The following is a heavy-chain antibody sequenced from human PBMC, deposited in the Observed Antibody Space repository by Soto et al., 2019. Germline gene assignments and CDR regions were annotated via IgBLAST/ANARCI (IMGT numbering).Heavy chain of an antibody. CDR1: GFTLDDYA. Sequence: SLRLSCAASGFTLDDYAMHWVRQAPGKGLEWVSGISWNSGSIGYADSVKGRFTISRDNAKNSLYLQMNSLRAEDTALYYCAKVLGRCSSTSCYHYYYYGMDVWGQGTTVTVSS. D-gene: IGHD2-2*01. V-gene: IGHV3-9*01. CDR3: AKVLGRCSSTSCYHYYYYGMDV. J-gene: IGHJ6*02. CDR2: ISWNSGSI.